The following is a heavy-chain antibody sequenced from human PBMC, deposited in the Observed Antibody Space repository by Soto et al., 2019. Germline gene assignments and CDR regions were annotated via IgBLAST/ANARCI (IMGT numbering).Heavy chain of an antibody. CDR3: AKDAEYCSSTSCYLGTFDY. D-gene: IGHD2-2*01. V-gene: IGHV3-23*01. J-gene: IGHJ4*02. Sequence: EVQLLESGGGLVQPGGSLRLSCAASGFTFSSYAMSWVRQAPGKGLEWVSAISGSGGSTYYADSVKGRFTISRDNSKNTLYLQMNSLRAEDTAVYYCAKDAEYCSSTSCYLGTFDYWGQGTLVTVSS. CDR2: ISGSGGST. CDR1: GFTFSSYA.